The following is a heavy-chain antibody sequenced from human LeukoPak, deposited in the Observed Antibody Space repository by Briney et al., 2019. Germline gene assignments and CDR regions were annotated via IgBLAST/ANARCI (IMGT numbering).Heavy chain of an antibody. V-gene: IGHV3-30*02. CDR1: GFTFSSYG. D-gene: IGHD2-15*01. J-gene: IGHJ4*02. CDR2: IRYDGSNK. Sequence: GGSLRLSCAASGFTFSSYGMHWVRQAPGKGLEWVAFIRYDGSNKYYADSVKGRFTISRDNSKNTLYLQMNSLRAEDTAVYYCAKVSGGLRYCSGGSCYPDFDYWGQGTLVTVSS. CDR3: AKVSGGLRYCSGGSCYPDFDY.